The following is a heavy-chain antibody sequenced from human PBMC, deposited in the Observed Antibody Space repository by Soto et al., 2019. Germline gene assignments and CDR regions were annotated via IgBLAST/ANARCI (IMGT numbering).Heavy chain of an antibody. CDR3: AKEIFAAAYAATSAFDL. CDR1: GFTFSSHA. V-gene: IGHV3-23*01. D-gene: IGHD2-8*01. Sequence: GGSLRLSCAASGFTFSSHAMGWLRQAPGTEPEWVAFVDGSGADTSYADSVKGRFTTSRDNSENSLYLHMNSLRAEDSGRYFCAKEIFAAAYAATSAFDLWGQGTLVTVSS. J-gene: IGHJ4*02. CDR2: VDGSGADT.